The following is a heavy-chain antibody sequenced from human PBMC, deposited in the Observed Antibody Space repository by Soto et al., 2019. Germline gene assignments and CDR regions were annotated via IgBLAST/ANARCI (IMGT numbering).Heavy chain of an antibody. CDR3: AREQYHTSYFYYYYYGMDV. J-gene: IGHJ6*02. V-gene: IGHV3-30-3*01. D-gene: IGHD2-2*01. Sequence: QVQLVESGGGVVQPGRSLRLSCAASGFTFSSYAMHWVRQAQGKGLEWVAVISYDGSNKYYADSVKGRFTISRDNSKNTLYLQMSSLRAEDTAVYYCAREQYHTSYFYYYYYGMDVWGQGTTVTVSS. CDR1: GFTFSSYA. CDR2: ISYDGSNK.